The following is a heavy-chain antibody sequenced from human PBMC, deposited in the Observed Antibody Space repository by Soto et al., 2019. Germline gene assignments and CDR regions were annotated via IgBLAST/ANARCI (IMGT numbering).Heavy chain of an antibody. CDR2: INSDGSST. Sequence: GGSLRLSCAASGFTFSSYWMHWVRQAPGKGLVWVSRINSDGSSTSYADSVKGRFTISRDNAKNTLYLQMNSLRAEDTAVYYCASCTMVRGVPNYYYGMDVWGQGTTVTVSS. CDR3: ASCTMVRGVPNYYYGMDV. D-gene: IGHD3-10*01. J-gene: IGHJ6*02. V-gene: IGHV3-74*01. CDR1: GFTFSSYW.